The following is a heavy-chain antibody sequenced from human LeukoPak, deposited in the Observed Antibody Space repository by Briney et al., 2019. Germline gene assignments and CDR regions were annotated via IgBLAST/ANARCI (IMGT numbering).Heavy chain of an antibody. Sequence: SETLSLTCTVSGVSVSSSSFHWGWIRQPPGKGLEWIGSIYYSGDTYYNPSLKSRVTISVDTSKNQFSLKLSSVTAADTAVYYCARAHPAYNWNDYWGQGTLVTVSS. J-gene: IGHJ4*02. CDR1: GVSVSSSSFH. D-gene: IGHD1-1*01. V-gene: IGHV4-39*07. CDR3: ARAHPAYNWNDY. CDR2: IYYSGDT.